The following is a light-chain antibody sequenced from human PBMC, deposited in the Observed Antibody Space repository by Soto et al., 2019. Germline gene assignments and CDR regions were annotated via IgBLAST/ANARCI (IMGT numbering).Light chain of an antibody. Sequence: QAVVTQPPSVSGAPGQKVTISCTRSSSNIGAAYDVHWYQHLPGTAPKLLIYGNNNRPSGVPDRFPGSKSGTSASLAITGLQAEDEADYYCQSYDSSLSGWVFGGGTKLTVL. CDR1: SSNIGAAYD. J-gene: IGLJ3*02. V-gene: IGLV1-40*01. CDR2: GNN. CDR3: QSYDSSLSGWV.